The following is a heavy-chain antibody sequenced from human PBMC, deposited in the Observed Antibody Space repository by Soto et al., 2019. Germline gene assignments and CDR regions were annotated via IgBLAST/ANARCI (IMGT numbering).Heavy chain of an antibody. J-gene: IGHJ6*02. D-gene: IGHD6-13*01. Sequence: GESLKISCKGSGYSFTSYWISWVRQMPGKGLEWMGRIDPSDSYTNYSPSFQGHVTISADKSISTAYLQWSSLKASDTAMYYCARLKGYSSFPDYYSYYGMDVRGQGTTVTLS. V-gene: IGHV5-10-1*01. CDR3: ARLKGYSSFPDYYSYYGMDV. CDR2: IDPSDSYT. CDR1: GYSFTSYW.